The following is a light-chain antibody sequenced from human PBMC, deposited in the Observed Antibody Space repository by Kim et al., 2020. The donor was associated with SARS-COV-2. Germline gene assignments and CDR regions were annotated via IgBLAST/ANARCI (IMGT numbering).Light chain of an antibody. CDR1: HIAIKS. V-gene: IGLV3-21*04. CDR2: YDR. Sequence: VAPGMTARITRAGNHIAIKSVQWFQLRPGQAPVVVIYYDRDRPSGIPERFSGSNSGNTAPLTINRVEAGDEADYYCQVWDNSAAVFGGGTQLTVL. J-gene: IGLJ2*01. CDR3: QVWDNSAAV.